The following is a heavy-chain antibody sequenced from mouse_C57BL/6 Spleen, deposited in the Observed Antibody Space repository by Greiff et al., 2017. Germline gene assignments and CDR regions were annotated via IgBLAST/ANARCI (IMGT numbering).Heavy chain of an antibody. CDR1: GYSITSGYY. D-gene: IGHD1-1*01. J-gene: IGHJ3*01. CDR3: ARAPTVARGAY. Sequence: EVKLMESGPGLVKPSQSLSLTCSVTGYSITSGYYWNWIRQFPGNKLEWMGYISYDGSNNYNPSLKNRISITRDTSKNQFFLKLNSVTTEDTATYYCARAPTVARGAYWGQGTLVTVSA. CDR2: ISYDGSN. V-gene: IGHV3-6*01.